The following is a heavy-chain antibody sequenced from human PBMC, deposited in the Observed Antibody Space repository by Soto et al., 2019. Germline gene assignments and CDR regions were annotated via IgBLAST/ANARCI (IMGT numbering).Heavy chain of an antibody. Sequence: QVQLVQSGAEVKKPGSSVKVSCKASGGTFSSYAISWVRQAPGQGLEWMGGIIPIFGTANYAQKFQGRVTITADESTSTAYMELSSLRSEDTAVYYCARIRVYGDYGFGYYYGMDVWGQGTTVTVSS. CDR2: IIPIFGTA. CDR1: GGTFSSYA. D-gene: IGHD4-17*01. J-gene: IGHJ6*02. V-gene: IGHV1-69*13. CDR3: ARIRVYGDYGFGYYYGMDV.